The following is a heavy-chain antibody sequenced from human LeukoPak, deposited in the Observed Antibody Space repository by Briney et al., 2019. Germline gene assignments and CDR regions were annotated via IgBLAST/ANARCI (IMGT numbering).Heavy chain of an antibody. CDR1: GYTFTNFG. CDR3: ARVFYYGSGSYYNALKTTDY. Sequence: GASVKVSCKTSGYTFTNFGINWVRQAPGQGLEWMGWISAYNGNTNYAQKLQGRVTMTTDTSTSTAYMELRSLRSDDTAVYYCARVFYYGSGSYYNALKTTDYWGQGTLVTVSS. CDR2: ISAYNGNT. D-gene: IGHD3-10*01. J-gene: IGHJ4*02. V-gene: IGHV1-18*01.